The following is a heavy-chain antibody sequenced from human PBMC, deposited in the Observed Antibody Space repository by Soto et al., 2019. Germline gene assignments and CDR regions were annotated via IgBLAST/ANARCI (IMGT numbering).Heavy chain of an antibody. V-gene: IGHV3-23*01. J-gene: IGHJ6*02. CDR3: AKDNLYCSSTTCYDYYYYGMEV. CDR2: ISGSGGST. D-gene: IGHD2-2*01. CDR1: GFTFSSYA. Sequence: AGGSLRLSCAASGFTFSSYAMSWVRQAPGKGLEWVSAISGSGGSTYYADSVKGRFTISRDNSKNTLYLQMNSLRAEDTAVYYCAKDNLYCSSTTCYDYYYYGMEVWGQGTTVTVSS.